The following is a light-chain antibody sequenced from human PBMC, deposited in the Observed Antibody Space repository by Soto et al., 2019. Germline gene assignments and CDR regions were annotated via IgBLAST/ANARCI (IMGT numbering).Light chain of an antibody. CDR1: QSVRKY. J-gene: IGKJ4*01. Sequence: TGLTQKTAKLCWSRGERRSLCSRASQSVRKYLAWYQQKPGQAPRLVIYGAGTRGIGIPDRFTGSGSETDFTLTINRLEPEDSAVYYCHQYGDSPLTFRGGTKVDIK. V-gene: IGKV3-20*01. CDR2: GAG. CDR3: HQYGDSPLT.